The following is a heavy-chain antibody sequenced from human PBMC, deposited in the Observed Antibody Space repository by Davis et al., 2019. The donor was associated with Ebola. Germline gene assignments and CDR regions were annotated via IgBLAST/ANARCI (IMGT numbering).Heavy chain of an antibody. J-gene: IGHJ6*02. V-gene: IGHV1-18*04. CDR2: INPHNGNT. CDR1: GYTFTNFG. D-gene: IGHD5-18*01. CDR3: AKHHRQLWGYGMDV. Sequence: AASVKVSCKASGYTFTNFGITWVRQAPGQGLEWMGWINPHNGNTNYAQNVQGRVIMTTDTATTTAYMELSSLRSEDTAVYYCAKHHRQLWGYGMDVWGQGTTVTVSS.